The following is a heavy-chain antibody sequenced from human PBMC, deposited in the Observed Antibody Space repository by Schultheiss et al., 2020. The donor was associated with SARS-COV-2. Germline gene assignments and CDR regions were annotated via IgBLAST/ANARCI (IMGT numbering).Heavy chain of an antibody. CDR1: GGSLSGYY. J-gene: IGHJ4*02. Sequence: SETLSLTCAVYGGSLSGYYWSWIRQPPGKGLEWIGEINHSGSTNYNPSLKSRVTISVDTSKNQFSLKLSSVTAADTAVYFCARVRAYASGGGGFDYWGQGTLVTVSS. CDR3: ARVRAYASGGGGFDY. V-gene: IGHV4-34*01. D-gene: IGHD6-19*01. CDR2: INHSGST.